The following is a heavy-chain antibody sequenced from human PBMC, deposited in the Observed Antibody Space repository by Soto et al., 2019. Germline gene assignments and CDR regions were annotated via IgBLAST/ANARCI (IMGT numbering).Heavy chain of an antibody. V-gene: IGHV4-31*03. Sequence: QVQLQESGPGLVKPSQTLSLTCTVSGGSISSGGYYWSWIRQHPGKGLEWIGYIYYRGSTYYNPSLKSRVTISVDTSKNQFSLKLSSVTAADTAVYYCAREGAAAMGYWYFDLWGRGTLVTVSS. CDR1: GGSISSGGYY. J-gene: IGHJ2*01. D-gene: IGHD6-13*01. CDR3: AREGAAAMGYWYFDL. CDR2: IYYRGST.